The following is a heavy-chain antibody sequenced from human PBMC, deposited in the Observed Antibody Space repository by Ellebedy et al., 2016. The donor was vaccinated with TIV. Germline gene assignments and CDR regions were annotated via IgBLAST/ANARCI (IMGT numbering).Heavy chain of an antibody. CDR3: TREAANWNYPYYYYSGMDV. V-gene: IGHV3-49*04. J-gene: IGHJ6*02. D-gene: IGHD1-7*01. Sequence: GGSLRLSXTASGFTFGDFAISWVRQDPGKGLEWVGFFGSKGYGGTTQYAASVKGRFTISRDDSKSIAYLQMNSLKTEDTALYYCTREAANWNYPYYYYSGMDVWGQGTTVTVSS. CDR2: FGSKGYGGTT. CDR1: GFTFGDFA.